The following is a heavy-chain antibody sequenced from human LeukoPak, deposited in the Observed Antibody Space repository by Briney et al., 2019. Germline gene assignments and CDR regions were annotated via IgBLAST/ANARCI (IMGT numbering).Heavy chain of an antibody. CDR3: ARHSSVTTFPFDT. D-gene: IGHD4-17*01. CDR2: IYYRGAT. V-gene: IGHV4-39*01. Sequence: PSETLSLTCTVSGGSISSTYYWGWIRQPPGKGLEWIGSIYYRGATYYNPSLKSRVTILVETSKNRFSLNLSSEAAADTATYYCARHSSVTTFPFDTWGQGTLVTVSS. CDR1: GGSISSTYY. J-gene: IGHJ5*02.